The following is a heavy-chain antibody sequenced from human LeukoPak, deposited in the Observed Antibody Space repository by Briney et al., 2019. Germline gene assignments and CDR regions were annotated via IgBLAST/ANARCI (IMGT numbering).Heavy chain of an antibody. D-gene: IGHD6-13*01. J-gene: IGHJ4*02. Sequence: PGGSLRLSCAASGFTFSTYWMHWVSQAPGKGLVWVSRITSDGSVTIYGDGSGTTYADSVKGRLTISRDNAKNTLYLQMDSLRAEDTAVYYCAREAYSSDWYGPDYWGQGTLVTVSA. CDR2: ITSDGSVTIYGDGSGT. CDR1: GFTFSTYW. CDR3: AREAYSSDWYGPDY. V-gene: IGHV3-74*01.